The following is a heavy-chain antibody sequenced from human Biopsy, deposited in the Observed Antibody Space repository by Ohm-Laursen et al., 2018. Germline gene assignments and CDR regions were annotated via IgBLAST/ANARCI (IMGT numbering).Heavy chain of an antibody. CDR3: VSVVLGPTNDAFDL. Sequence: SDTLSLTCDVSGGDINNYYWSWIRQPAGKGLEWIGRIYPGGSTKYNPSLKSRVTMSVDTSKKQLSLRLRSVTAADTAMYYCVSVVLGPTNDAFDLWGQGTMVVVSS. D-gene: IGHD3-22*01. CDR2: IYPGGST. V-gene: IGHV4-4*07. J-gene: IGHJ3*01. CDR1: GGDINNYY.